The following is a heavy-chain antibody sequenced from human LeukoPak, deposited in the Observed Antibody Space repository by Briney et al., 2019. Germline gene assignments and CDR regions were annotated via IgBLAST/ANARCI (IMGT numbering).Heavy chain of an antibody. Sequence: GGSLRLSCAASGFTLSSYWMHWVRQAPGKGLVWVSRINSDGSSTSYADSVKGRFTISRDNAKNTLYLQMNSLRAEDTAVYYCARVGIVGATYAFDIWGQGTMVTVSS. CDR2: INSDGSST. CDR3: ARVGIVGATYAFDI. CDR1: GFTLSSYW. D-gene: IGHD1-26*01. J-gene: IGHJ3*02. V-gene: IGHV3-74*01.